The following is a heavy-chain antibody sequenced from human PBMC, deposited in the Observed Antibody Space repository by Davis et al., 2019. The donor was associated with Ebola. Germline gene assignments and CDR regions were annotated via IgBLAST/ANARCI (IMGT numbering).Heavy chain of an antibody. CDR2: TWSDGTNE. Sequence: GGSLRLSCAASGFTFKNYGMHWVRQAPGKGLEWVAFTWSDGTNENYADSVKGRFTISRDNSKNTLYLQMNSLRAEDTAVYYCAKDRYSNHYYYYGMDVWGQGTTVTVSS. J-gene: IGHJ6*02. CDR3: AKDRYSNHYYYYGMDV. D-gene: IGHD4-11*01. CDR1: GFTFKNYG. V-gene: IGHV3-30*02.